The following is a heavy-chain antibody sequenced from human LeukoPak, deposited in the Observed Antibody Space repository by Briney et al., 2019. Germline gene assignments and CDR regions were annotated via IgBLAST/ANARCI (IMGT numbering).Heavy chain of an antibody. CDR3: ARDPTTVVTVPYYFDD. CDR2: INHRGNT. CDR1: GGSFFGYH. D-gene: IGHD4-23*01. Sequence: PSETLSLTCAVAGGSFFGYHWNWIRQTPGKGLEWIGEINHRGNTNYNPSLESRVTISVDTSKNQFSLTLRSVTAADTAVYYCARDPTTVVTVPYYFDDWGQGTRVTVSS. V-gene: IGHV4-34*01. J-gene: IGHJ4*02.